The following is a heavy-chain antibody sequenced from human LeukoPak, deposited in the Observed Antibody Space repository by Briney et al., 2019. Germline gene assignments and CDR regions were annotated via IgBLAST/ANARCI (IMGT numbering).Heavy chain of an antibody. CDR2: IYTSGST. D-gene: IGHD4-17*01. J-gene: IGHJ3*02. Sequence: SETLSLTCTVSGGSISSYYWSWIRQPAGKGLGWIGRIYTSGSTNYNPSLKSRVTMSVDTSKNQFSLKLSSVTAADTAVYYCARDTYGDYVNAFDIWGQGTMVTVSS. CDR3: ARDTYGDYVNAFDI. V-gene: IGHV4-4*07. CDR1: GGSISSYY.